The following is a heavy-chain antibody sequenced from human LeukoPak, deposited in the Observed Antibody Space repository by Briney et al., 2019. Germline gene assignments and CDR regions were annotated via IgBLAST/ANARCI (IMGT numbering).Heavy chain of an antibody. CDR3: ATEPRYCSSTTCLDDAFDI. CDR2: IYHSGST. V-gene: IGHV4-38-2*02. CDR1: GYSVSSDYY. J-gene: IGHJ3*02. D-gene: IGHD2-2*01. Sequence: SETLSLTCTVSGYSVSSDYYWGWIRQPPGKGLEWIGSIYHSGSTYYNPSLKSRVTISVDTSKNQFSLKLSSVTAADTAVYYCATEPRYCSSTTCLDDAFDIWGQGTMVTVSS.